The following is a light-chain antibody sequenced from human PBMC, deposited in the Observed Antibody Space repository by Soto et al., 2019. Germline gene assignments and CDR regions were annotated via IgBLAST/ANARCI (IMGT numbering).Light chain of an antibody. CDR1: QSVIIK. J-gene: IGKJ5*01. V-gene: IGKV3-15*01. CDR2: DTS. Sequence: IVMTQAPATLSVSPGERATLSSRASQSVIIKLAWYHQKPGQAPRLLIYDTSTRATGIPARFSGSGSGTEFTLTISSLQSEDFAVYYCQQYNNWPPITFGQGTRLETK. CDR3: QQYNNWPPIT.